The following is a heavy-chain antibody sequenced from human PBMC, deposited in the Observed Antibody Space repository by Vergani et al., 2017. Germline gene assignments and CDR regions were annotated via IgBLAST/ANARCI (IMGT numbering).Heavy chain of an antibody. CDR2: INHSGST. V-gene: IGHV4-34*01. CDR3: ARGRGRYYGSGSLNWFDP. J-gene: IGHJ5*02. D-gene: IGHD3-10*01. Sequence: QVQLQQWGAGLLKPSETLSLTCAVYGGSFSGYYWSWIRQPPGKGLEWIGEINHSGSTNYIPSLKSRVTISVDTSKNQFSLKLSSVTAADTAVYYCARGRGRYYGSGSLNWFDPWGQGTLVTVSS. CDR1: GGSFSGYY.